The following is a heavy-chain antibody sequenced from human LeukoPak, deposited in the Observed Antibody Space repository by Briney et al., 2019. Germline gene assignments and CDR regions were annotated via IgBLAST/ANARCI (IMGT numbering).Heavy chain of an antibody. CDR3: ATRSTGVAATFDC. Sequence: SETLSLTCSVSGGSISSYYWSWIRQPPGKGLEWIGYISYSGNTNYNPSLKSRVTISVDTSKNQFSLKLSSVTAADAAVYYCATRSTGVAATFDCWGQGALVTVSS. D-gene: IGHD2-15*01. CDR2: ISYSGNT. V-gene: IGHV4-59*01. CDR1: GGSISSYY. J-gene: IGHJ4*02.